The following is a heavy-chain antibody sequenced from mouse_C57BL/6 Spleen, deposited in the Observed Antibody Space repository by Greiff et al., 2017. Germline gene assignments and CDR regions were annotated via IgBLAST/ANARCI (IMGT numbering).Heavy chain of an antibody. D-gene: IGHD2-2*01. CDR1: GYSFTGYY. V-gene: IGHV1-43*01. CDR3: ARPGYGAMDY. Sequence: VQLQQSGPELVKPGASVKISCKASGYSFTGYYMHWVKQSSEKSLEWIGEINPSTGGTSYNQKFKGKATLTVDKSSSTAYMQLKSLTSEDSAVYYCARPGYGAMDYWGQGTSVTVSS. CDR2: INPSTGGT. J-gene: IGHJ4*01.